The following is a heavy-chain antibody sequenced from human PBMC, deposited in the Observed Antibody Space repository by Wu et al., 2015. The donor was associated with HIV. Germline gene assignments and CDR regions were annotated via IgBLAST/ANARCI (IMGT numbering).Heavy chain of an antibody. CDR1: GYTFTSYG. V-gene: IGHV1-18*01. Sequence: QVHLVQSGAEVKKPGASVKVSCKTSGYTFTSYGISWVRQAPGQGLEWMGWISAYNGNTNYAQKLQGRVTMTTDTSTSTAYMELRSLRSDDTAVYYCARDSYLYGFGFNYFDYWGQGTLVTVSS. J-gene: IGHJ4*02. CDR2: ISAYNGNT. D-gene: IGHD3-10*01. CDR3: ARDSYLYGFGFNYFDY.